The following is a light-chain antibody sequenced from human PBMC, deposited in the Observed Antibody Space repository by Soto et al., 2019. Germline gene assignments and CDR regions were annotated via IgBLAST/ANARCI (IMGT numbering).Light chain of an antibody. V-gene: IGKV3-20*01. Sequence: EVVLTQSPGTLSLSPGERATLSCRASQDIKDNYLAWYQQRPGQAPRLLIYGSSDRATGIPDRFSGGGSGTAFTLTISRLAPEDFAVYYCHQYGSSPPYTFGQGTKLEI. J-gene: IGKJ2*01. CDR2: GSS. CDR1: QDIKDNY. CDR3: HQYGSSPPYT.